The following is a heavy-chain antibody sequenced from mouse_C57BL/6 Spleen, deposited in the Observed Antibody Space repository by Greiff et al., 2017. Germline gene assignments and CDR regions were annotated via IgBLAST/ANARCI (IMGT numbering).Heavy chain of an antibody. CDR1: GYTFTTYP. J-gene: IGHJ3*01. D-gene: IGHD2-14*01. CDR3: ARKGVYHRGFAY. CDR2: FHPYNDDT. Sequence: QVHVKQSGAELVKPGASVKMSCKASGYTFTTYPIEWMKQNHGKSLEWIGNFHPYNDDTKYNEKFKGKATLTVEKSSSTVYLELSRLTSDDSAVYYCARKGVYHRGFAYWGQGTLVTVSA. V-gene: IGHV1-47*01.